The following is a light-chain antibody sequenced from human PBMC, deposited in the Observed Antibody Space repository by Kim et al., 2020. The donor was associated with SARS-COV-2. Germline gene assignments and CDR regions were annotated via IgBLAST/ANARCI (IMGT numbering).Light chain of an antibody. V-gene: IGLV3-19*01. Sequence: SSELTQDPAVSVALGQTVRITCQGDILRRSFAAWYQQKPGQAPVLVTYGKNYRPSGIPDRFSGSNSESTASLTITGAQAEDGADYYCNYRDINNNHHVFGAGTKVTVL. CDR2: GKN. CDR1: ILRRSF. CDR3: NYRDINNNHHV. J-gene: IGLJ1*01.